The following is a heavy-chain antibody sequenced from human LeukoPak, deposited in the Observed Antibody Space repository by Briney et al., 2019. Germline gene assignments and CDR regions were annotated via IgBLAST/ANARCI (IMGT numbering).Heavy chain of an antibody. J-gene: IGHJ3*02. D-gene: IGHD3-22*01. CDR2: ISTSGST. CDR3: ARRPYYDSSGYYPI. V-gene: IGHV4-4*07. Sequence: TLSLALTVSGGSISSYYWSWIRQPAGKGLESIGHISTSGSTNYNPSLNSRVTISVDTSKNQFSLKLSSVTAADTAVYYCARRPYYDSSGYYPIWGQGTMVTVSS. CDR1: GGSISSYY.